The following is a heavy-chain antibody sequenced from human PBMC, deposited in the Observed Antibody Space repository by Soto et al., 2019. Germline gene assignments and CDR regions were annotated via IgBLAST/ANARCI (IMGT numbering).Heavy chain of an antibody. CDR1: GYSFTSYW. CDR2: IYPGDSDT. D-gene: IGHD1-26*01. CDR3: ARLSGSYSYYYYYGMDV. J-gene: IGHJ6*02. V-gene: IGHV5-51*01. Sequence: PGESLKISCKGSGYSFTSYWIGWVRQMPGKGLEWMGTIYPGDSDTRYSPSFQGQVTISADKSISTAYLQWSSLKASDTAMYYCARLSGSYSYYYYYGMDVWGQGTTVTVSS.